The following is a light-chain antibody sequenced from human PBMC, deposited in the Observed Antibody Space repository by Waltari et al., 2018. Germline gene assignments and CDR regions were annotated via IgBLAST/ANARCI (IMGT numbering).Light chain of an antibody. CDR2: GAS. Sequence: DIQMTQSPSSLSASVGDRVTITCRTSKNIISYLNWYQQKPGKAPKVLIYGASSLQSGVPSWFSGMGSGTDFTLTVSSLQPEDFATYYCQQTYSAPWTFGQGTKVEIK. J-gene: IGKJ1*01. CDR3: QQTYSAPWT. CDR1: KNIISY. V-gene: IGKV1-39*01.